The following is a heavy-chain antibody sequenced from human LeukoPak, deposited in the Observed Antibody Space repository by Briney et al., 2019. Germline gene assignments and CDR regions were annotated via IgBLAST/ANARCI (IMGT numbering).Heavy chain of an antibody. CDR3: AAPPYYYDSSGYLDY. J-gene: IGHJ4*02. Sequence: SETLSLTCTVPGGSISSSSYYWGWIRQPPGKGLEWIGSIYYSGSTYYNPSLKSRVTISVDTSKNQFSLKLSSVTAADTAVYYCAAPPYYYDSSGYLDYWGQGTLVTVSS. CDR2: IYYSGST. D-gene: IGHD3-22*01. V-gene: IGHV4-39*01. CDR1: GGSISSSSYY.